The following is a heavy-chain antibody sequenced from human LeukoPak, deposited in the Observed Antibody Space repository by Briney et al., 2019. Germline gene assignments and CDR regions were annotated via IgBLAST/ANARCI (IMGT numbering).Heavy chain of an antibody. CDR3: ARDSPPDYYDSSGYYYYYYMDV. Sequence: ASVKVSCKASGYTFTSYYMHWVRQAPGQGLEWMGIINPSGGSTSYAQKFQGRVTMTTDTSTSTAYMELRSLRSDDTAVYYCARDSPPDYYDSSGYYYYYYMDVWGKGTTVTVSS. D-gene: IGHD3-22*01. J-gene: IGHJ6*03. CDR1: GYTFTSYY. CDR2: INPSGGST. V-gene: IGHV1-46*01.